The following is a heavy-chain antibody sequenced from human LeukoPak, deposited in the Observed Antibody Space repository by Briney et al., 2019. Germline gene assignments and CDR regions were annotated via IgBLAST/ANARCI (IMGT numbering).Heavy chain of an antibody. CDR2: IIPIFGTA. Sequence: SVTVSCMASGGTFSSYAISWVRQAPGQGLEWMGGIIPIFGTANYAQKFQGRFTITADESTTTAYMELSSLRSEDTAVYYCARDAHIVGWGRDHHDAFDIWGQGTMVTVSS. D-gene: IGHD7-27*01. CDR1: GGTFSSYA. J-gene: IGHJ3*02. V-gene: IGHV1-69*01. CDR3: ARDAHIVGWGRDHHDAFDI.